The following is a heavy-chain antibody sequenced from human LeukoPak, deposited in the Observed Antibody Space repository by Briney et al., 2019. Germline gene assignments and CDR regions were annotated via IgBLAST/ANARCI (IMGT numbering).Heavy chain of an antibody. CDR1: GGSISSSSYY. Sequence: PSETLSLTCTVSGGSISSSSYYWGWIRQPPGKGLEWIGSIYYSGSTYYNPSLKSRVTISVDTSKNQFPLKLSSVTAADTAVYYCASNNWAFDYWGQGILVTVSS. CDR3: ASNNWAFDY. J-gene: IGHJ4*02. D-gene: IGHD1-1*01. V-gene: IGHV4-39*01. CDR2: IYYSGST.